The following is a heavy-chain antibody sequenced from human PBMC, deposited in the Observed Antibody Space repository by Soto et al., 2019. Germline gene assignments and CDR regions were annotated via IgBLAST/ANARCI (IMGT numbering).Heavy chain of an antibody. V-gene: IGHV4-39*07. CDR2: INHSGST. CDR3: ARGREPDIVVVVAATGYFDY. CDR1: GGSISSSSYY. J-gene: IGHJ4*02. Sequence: SETLSLTCTVSGGSISSSSYYWGWIRQPPGKGLEWIGEINHSGSTNYNPSLKSRVTISVDTSKNQFSLKLSSVTAADTAVYYCARGREPDIVVVVAATGYFDYWGQGTLVTVSS. D-gene: IGHD2-15*01.